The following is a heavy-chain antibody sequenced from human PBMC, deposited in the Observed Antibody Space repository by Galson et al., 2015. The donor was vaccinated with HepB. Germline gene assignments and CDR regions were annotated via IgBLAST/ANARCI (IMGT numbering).Heavy chain of an antibody. J-gene: IGHJ1*01. Sequence: SVKVSCKASGGTFSSYAISWVRQAPGQGLEWMGRIIPILGIANYAQKFQGRVTITADKSTSTAYMELSSLRSEDTAVYYCARALSRGWEDQHWGQGTLVTVSS. CDR3: ARALSRGWEDQH. D-gene: IGHD1-26*01. CDR1: GGTFSSYA. CDR2: IIPILGIA. V-gene: IGHV1-69*04.